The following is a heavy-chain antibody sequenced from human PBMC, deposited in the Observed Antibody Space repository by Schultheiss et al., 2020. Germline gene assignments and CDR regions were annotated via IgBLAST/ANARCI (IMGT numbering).Heavy chain of an antibody. D-gene: IGHD3-16*01. CDR1: GFTFDDYG. Sequence: GGSLRLSCAASGFTFDDYGMSWVRQAPGKGLEWVSYISSSGSTIYYADSVKGRFTISRDNAKNSLYLQMNSLRAEDTAVYYCARDARVGPYSYWGQGTLVTVSS. V-gene: IGHV3-48*04. CDR2: ISSSGSTI. J-gene: IGHJ4*02. CDR3: ARDARVGPYSY.